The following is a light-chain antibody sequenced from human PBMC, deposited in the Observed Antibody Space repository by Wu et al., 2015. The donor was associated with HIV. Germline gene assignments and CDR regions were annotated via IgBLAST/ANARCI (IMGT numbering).Light chain of an antibody. Sequence: EIALSQSSGTLSLSPGERATFSCRASQRIDSRSLAWYQQRLGQAPRLLISAASNRAAGIPDRFNGSGSGTDFILTINGLEPEDSAVYFCQQYGGSPPVTFGQGTRLEIK. J-gene: IGKJ5*01. CDR3: QQYGGSPPVT. V-gene: IGKV3-20*01. CDR1: QRIDSRS. CDR2: AAS.